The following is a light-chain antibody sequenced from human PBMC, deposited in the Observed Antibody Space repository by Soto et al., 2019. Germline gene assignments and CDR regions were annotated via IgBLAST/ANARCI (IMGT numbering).Light chain of an antibody. J-gene: IGLJ3*02. V-gene: IGLV2-14*01. CDR2: DVT. CDR3: SSYTTKNTWV. CDR1: SSDVGAFTY. Sequence: QSALAQPASVSGSPGQSITISCTGASSDVGAFTYASWYQQHPGKAPKLLIYDVTYRPPVVSHRFSGSKSANTASLTISGLQAEDEADYYCSSYTTKNTWVFGGGTKVTVL.